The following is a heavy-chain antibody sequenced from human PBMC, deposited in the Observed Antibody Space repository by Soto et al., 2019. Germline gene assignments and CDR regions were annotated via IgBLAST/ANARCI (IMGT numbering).Heavy chain of an antibody. CDR2: IYYSGST. V-gene: IGHV4-39*01. J-gene: IGHJ6*02. Sequence: QLQLQESGPGLVKPSETLSLTCTVSGGSISSSSYYWGWIRQPPGKGLEWIGSIYYSGSTYYNPSLKSRVTISVDTSKNQFSLKLSSVTAADTAVYYCASVDTAMVNYYYYGMDVWGQGTTVTVSS. CDR1: GGSISSSSYY. CDR3: ASVDTAMVNYYYYGMDV. D-gene: IGHD5-18*01.